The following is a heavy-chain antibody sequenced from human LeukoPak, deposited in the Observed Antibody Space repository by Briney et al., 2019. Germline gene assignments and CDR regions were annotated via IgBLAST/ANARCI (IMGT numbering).Heavy chain of an antibody. V-gene: IGHV3-23*01. CDR3: AKNFPPALGSNMWGQVRYYFDY. D-gene: IGHD3-10*02. CDR2: ISGSGGST. CDR1: EFTFSSYA. Sequence: PGGSLRLSCAASEFTFSSYAMSWVRQVPGKGLEWVSAISGSGGSTYYADSVKGRFTISRDNSKNTLYLQMNSLRAEDTAVYYCAKNFPPALGSNMWGQVRYYFDYWGQGTLVTVSS. J-gene: IGHJ4*02.